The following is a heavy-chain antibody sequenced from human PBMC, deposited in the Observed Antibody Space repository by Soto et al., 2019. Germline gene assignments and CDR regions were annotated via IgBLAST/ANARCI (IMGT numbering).Heavy chain of an antibody. CDR3: ARDLGDGSQPIDF. V-gene: IGHV1-2*02. CDR2: INPNDGDP. J-gene: IGHJ4*02. D-gene: IGHD2-15*01. Sequence: QVHLVQSGAEVKKPGASVKVSCRASGYRFTDYYLHWVRPAPGPGLEWMGWINPNDGDPNYAQNFYGRVTLTRDTAVSTAYMQLYRLTFDDTALFSCARDLGDGSQPIDFWGQGTLDTVSS. CDR1: GYRFTDYY.